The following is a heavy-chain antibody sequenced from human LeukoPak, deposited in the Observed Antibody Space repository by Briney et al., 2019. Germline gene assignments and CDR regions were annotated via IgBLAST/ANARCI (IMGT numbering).Heavy chain of an antibody. V-gene: IGHV3-30*04. J-gene: IGHJ4*02. D-gene: IGHD3-22*01. Sequence: GGSLRLSCAASGFTFSSYAMHWVRQAPGKGLEWVAVISYDGSNKYYADSVKGRFTISRDNSKNTLYLQMNSLRAEDTAVYYCARDVVGDSSGYPSDYWGQGTLVTVSS. CDR1: GFTFSSYA. CDR3: ARDVVGDSSGYPSDY. CDR2: ISYDGSNK.